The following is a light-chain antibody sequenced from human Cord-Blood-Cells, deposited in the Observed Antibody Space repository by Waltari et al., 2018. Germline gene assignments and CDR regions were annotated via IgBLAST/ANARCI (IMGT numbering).Light chain of an antibody. J-gene: IGLJ3*02. CDR2: ELS. Sequence: QSALTHPPSASGSPGPSVTISCTGTRSDLGGYNYVSWYQQHPGKAPKLMIYELSKRPSGVPDRFSGSKSGNTASLTVSGLQAEDEADYYCSSYAGSNNLVFGGGTKLTVL. CDR3: SSYAGSNNLV. CDR1: RSDLGGYNY. V-gene: IGLV2-8*01.